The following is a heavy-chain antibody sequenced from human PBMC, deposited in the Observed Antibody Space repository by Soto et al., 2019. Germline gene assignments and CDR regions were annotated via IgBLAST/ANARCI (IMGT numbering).Heavy chain of an antibody. CDR3: ASGGGYCISTSCYSLDY. CDR2: IIPIFGTA. CDR1: GGTFSSYA. J-gene: IGHJ4*02. D-gene: IGHD2-2*02. V-gene: IGHV1-69*12. Sequence: QVQLVQSGAEVKKPGSSVKVSCKASGGTFSSYAISWVRQAPGQGLEWMGGIIPIFGTANYAQKFQGRVTITADESTSTAYMELSSLRSEDTAVYYCASGGGYCISTSCYSLDYWGQGTLVTVSS.